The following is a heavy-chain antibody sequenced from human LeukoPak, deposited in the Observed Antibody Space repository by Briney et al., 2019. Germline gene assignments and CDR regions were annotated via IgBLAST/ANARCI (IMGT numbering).Heavy chain of an antibody. CDR2: TRNKAKSYTT. CDR1: GFTFSDHY. V-gene: IGHV3-72*01. Sequence: GGSLRLSCAASGFTFSDHYMDWVRQAPGKGLEWVGRTRNKAKSYTTEYAASVKGRFTISRDGSESSLYLQMKSLKTEDTAVYYCTRVTTLTDYYYDYWGQGTLVTVSS. J-gene: IGHJ4*02. CDR3: TRVTTLTDYYYDY. D-gene: IGHD4-17*01.